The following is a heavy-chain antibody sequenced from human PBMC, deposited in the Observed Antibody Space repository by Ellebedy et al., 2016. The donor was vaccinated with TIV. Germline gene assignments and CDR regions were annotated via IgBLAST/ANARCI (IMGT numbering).Heavy chain of an antibody. CDR2: ISYDGSNK. CDR3: AKIGYSSGWTADY. V-gene: IGHV3-30*18. CDR1: GFTFSSYG. D-gene: IGHD6-19*01. Sequence: GESLKISCAASGFTFSSYGMHWVRQAPGKGLEWVAVISYDGSNKYYADSVKGRFTISRDNSKNTLYLQMNSLRAEDTAVYYCAKIGYSSGWTADYWGQGTLVTVSS. J-gene: IGHJ4*02.